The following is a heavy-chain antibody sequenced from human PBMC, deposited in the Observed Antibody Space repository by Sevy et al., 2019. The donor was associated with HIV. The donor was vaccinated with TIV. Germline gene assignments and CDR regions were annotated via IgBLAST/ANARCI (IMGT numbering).Heavy chain of an antibody. CDR1: GFIFSNVW. CDR3: TTGHVSGAIFDY. V-gene: IGHV3-15*01. CDR2: SKTETDGGTI. Sequence: GGSLRLSCTASGFIFSNVWMSWVRQAPGKGLEWVGRSKTETDGGTIDHAAPVKDRFTISRDDSKNTLHLEMNTLKTEDTAMYFCTTGHVSGAIFDYWGQGTLVTVSS. D-gene: IGHD2-8*02. J-gene: IGHJ4*02.